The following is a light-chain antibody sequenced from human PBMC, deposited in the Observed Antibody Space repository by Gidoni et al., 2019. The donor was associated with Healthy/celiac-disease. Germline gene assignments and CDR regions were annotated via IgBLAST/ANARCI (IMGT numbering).Light chain of an antibody. V-gene: IGKV4-1*01. Sequence: IVMTQSPDSLAVSLRARATINCKSSQSVLYSSNNKNYLAWYQQKPGQPPKLLIYWASTRESGVPDRFSGSGSGTDFTLTISSLQAEDVAVYYCQQYYSTPLTFGGGTKVEIK. CDR3: QQYYSTPLT. CDR1: QSVLYSSNNKNY. CDR2: WAS. J-gene: IGKJ4*01.